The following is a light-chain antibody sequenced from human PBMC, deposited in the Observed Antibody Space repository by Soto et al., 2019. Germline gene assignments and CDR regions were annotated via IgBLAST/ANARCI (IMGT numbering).Light chain of an antibody. Sequence: EIGLTQSPGTLSLSPGERATLSCRASQSVSSSYLAWYQQKPGQAPRLLIYGASSRATGIPDRFSGSGSGTDFTLTISRLEPEDFAVYYCQQYGSSLWTFDQGTKVDIK. V-gene: IGKV3-20*01. CDR3: QQYGSSLWT. CDR1: QSVSSSY. CDR2: GAS. J-gene: IGKJ1*01.